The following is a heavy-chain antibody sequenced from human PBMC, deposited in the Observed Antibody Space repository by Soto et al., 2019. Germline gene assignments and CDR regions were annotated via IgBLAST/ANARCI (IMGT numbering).Heavy chain of an antibody. CDR3: ARDLWGIAAAGTGVDY. D-gene: IGHD6-13*01. J-gene: IGHJ4*02. CDR1: GYTFTSYG. CDR2: ISAYNGNT. V-gene: IGHV1-18*04. Sequence: RASVKVSCKASGYTFTSYGISWVRQAPGQGLEWMGWISAYNGNTNYAQKLQGRVTMTTDTSTSTAYMELRSLRSDDTAVYYCARDLWGIAAAGTGVDYWGQGTLVTVSS.